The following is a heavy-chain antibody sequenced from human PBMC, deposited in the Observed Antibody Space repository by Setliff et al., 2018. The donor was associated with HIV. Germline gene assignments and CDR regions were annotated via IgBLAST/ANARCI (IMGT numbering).Heavy chain of an antibody. V-gene: IGHV1-18*01. D-gene: IGHD3-16*01. CDR3: AREGLLGI. CDR1: GYAFSSYG. J-gene: IGHJ3*02. CDR2: ISGNNGNR. Sequence: GASVKVSCKASGYAFSSYGFSWVRQAPGQGLEWMGWISGNNGNRNYAQRLQGRVTMTTDTSTSTAYMELRSLRSDDTAVYYCAREGLLGIWGQGTMVTVS.